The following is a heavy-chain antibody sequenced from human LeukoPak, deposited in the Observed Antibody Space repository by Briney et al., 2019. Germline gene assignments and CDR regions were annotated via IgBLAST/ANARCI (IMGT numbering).Heavy chain of an antibody. V-gene: IGHV3-15*01. D-gene: IGHD5-12*01. CDR3: TGFETSGPDAFDI. CDR1: GFTFSKAW. CDR2: IKTKTDGVTT. Sequence: PRGSLRLSCAASGFTFSKAWMSWVRQAPGKGLEWVGRIKTKTDGVTTDYVAPVKGRFTISRDDSKNTVYLQVTSLKIEDTAVYFCTGFETSGPDAFDIWGRGTMVTVSS. J-gene: IGHJ3*02.